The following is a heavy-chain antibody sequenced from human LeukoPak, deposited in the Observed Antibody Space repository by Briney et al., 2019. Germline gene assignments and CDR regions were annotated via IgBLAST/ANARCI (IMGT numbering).Heavy chain of an antibody. CDR1: GGSISSGSYY. V-gene: IGHV4-61*02. D-gene: IGHD1-26*01. Sequence: SQTLSLTCTVSGGSISSGSYYWTWIRQPAGKGLEWIGRISNSGTTNYNPSLKSRVTMSVDTSRNQFSLNLNSVAAADTAIYYCARWDGDPWGQGTLVTVSS. J-gene: IGHJ5*02. CDR2: ISNSGTT. CDR3: ARWDGDP.